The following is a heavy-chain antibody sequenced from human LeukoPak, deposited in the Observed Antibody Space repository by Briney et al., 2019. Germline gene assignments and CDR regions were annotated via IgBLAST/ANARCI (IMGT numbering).Heavy chain of an antibody. D-gene: IGHD4-17*01. J-gene: IGHJ4*02. CDR1: GYTFTSYG. Sequence: ASVTVSCKASGYTFTSYGISWVRQAPGQGLEWMGWISAYNGNTNYAQKLQGRVTMTTDTSTSTAYMELRSLRSDDTAVYYCAKDYSGEYVPGPDYWGQGTLVTVSS. CDR2: ISAYNGNT. CDR3: AKDYSGEYVPGPDY. V-gene: IGHV1-18*01.